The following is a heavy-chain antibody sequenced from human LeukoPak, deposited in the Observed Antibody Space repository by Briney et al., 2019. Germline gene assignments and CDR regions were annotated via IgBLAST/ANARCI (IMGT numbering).Heavy chain of an antibody. J-gene: IGHJ4*02. CDR3: ARGRAGSGLMIN. CDR2: INHSGYT. Sequence: SETLSLTCAVYGGSFSGYYWNWIRQPPGRGLEWIGEINHSGYTNYNPSLKSRVTISVDKSKNQFSLKVSSVTAADTAVYYCARGRAGSGLMINWGQGTLVTVSS. CDR1: GGSFSGYY. D-gene: IGHD2-8*01. V-gene: IGHV4-34*01.